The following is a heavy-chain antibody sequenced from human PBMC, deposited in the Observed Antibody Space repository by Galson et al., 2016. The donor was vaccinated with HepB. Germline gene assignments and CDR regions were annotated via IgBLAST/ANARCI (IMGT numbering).Heavy chain of an antibody. CDR1: GGTFSSYA. D-gene: IGHD6-19*01. V-gene: IGHV1-69*04. CDR3: ARDAVAVGGTLHFYFYGMDV. CDR2: IVPILGMS. J-gene: IGHJ6*02. Sequence: SVKVSCKASGGTFSSYAFSWVRQAPGQGLEWMGRIVPILGMSNYAQKFQGRVTITADKSTSTVNMELSSLRSEDTAVYYCARDAVAVGGTLHFYFYGMDVWGQGTTVTVSS.